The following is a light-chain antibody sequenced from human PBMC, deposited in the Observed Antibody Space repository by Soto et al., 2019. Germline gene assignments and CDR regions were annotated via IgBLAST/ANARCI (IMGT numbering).Light chain of an antibody. J-gene: IGKJ2*02. CDR1: RSFDSIC. CDR3: LHYGSAPRGT. CDR2: TAS. Sequence: EIVLTQFPATLSLSPGERATLSCRASRSFDSICLDWNQTEPGQAPGLPFYTASSRATGIPDRVIGSGPVTDFTRTVSGVEPDDSAVYYSLHYGSAPRGTCTQGT. V-gene: IGKV3-20*01.